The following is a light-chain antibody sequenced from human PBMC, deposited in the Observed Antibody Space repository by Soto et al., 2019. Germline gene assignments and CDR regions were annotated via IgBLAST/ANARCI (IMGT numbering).Light chain of an antibody. V-gene: IGKV1-8*01. CDR2: AAS. CDR3: QQYYSYPRT. Sequence: RVTITCRASQGISSYLAWYQQKPGKATKLLIYAASTLQSGVPSRLSGSGSGTDFTLTISCLQSEDFATYYCQQYYSYPRTFGQGTKVDIK. J-gene: IGKJ2*01. CDR1: QGISSY.